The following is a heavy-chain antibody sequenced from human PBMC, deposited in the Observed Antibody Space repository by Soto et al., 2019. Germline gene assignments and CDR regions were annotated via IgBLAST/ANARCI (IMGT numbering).Heavy chain of an antibody. CDR3: ARAGIVVVPEPFDY. CDR2: ISSSSSYI. CDR1: GFTFSSYS. V-gene: IGHV3-21*01. Sequence: EVQLVESGGGLVKPGGSLRLSCAASGFTFSSYSMNWVRQAPGKGLEWVSSISSSSSYIYYEDSVKGRFTISRDNAKNSLYLQMNSLRAEDTAVYYCARAGIVVVPEPFDYWGQGTLVTVSS. J-gene: IGHJ4*02. D-gene: IGHD2-2*01.